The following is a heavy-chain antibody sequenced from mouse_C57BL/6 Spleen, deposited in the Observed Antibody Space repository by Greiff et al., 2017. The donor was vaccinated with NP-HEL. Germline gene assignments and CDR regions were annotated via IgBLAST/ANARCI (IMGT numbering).Heavy chain of an antibody. D-gene: IGHD1-3*01. CDR1: GYTFTSYW. V-gene: IGHV1-55*01. J-gene: IGHJ2*01. CDR3: AREEDISNRGENYFDD. Sequence: QVQLQQPGAELVKPGASVKMSCKASGYTFTSYWITWVKQRPGQGLEWIGDIYPGSGSTNYNEKFKSKATLTVDTSSSTAYMQLSSLTSEDSAVYYCAREEDISNRGENYFDDWGQGTTLTVSS. CDR2: IYPGSGST.